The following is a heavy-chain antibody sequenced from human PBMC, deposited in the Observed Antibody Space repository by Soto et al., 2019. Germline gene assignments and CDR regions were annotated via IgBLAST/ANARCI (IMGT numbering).Heavy chain of an antibody. D-gene: IGHD6-19*01. Sequence: ASVKVSCKASGYTFTSYGISWVRQAPGQGLEWMGWISAYNGNTNYAQKLQGRVTMTTDTSTSTAYMELRSLRSDDTAVYYCASLRIAVAGNIWAEYFQHWGQGTLVTVSS. CDR2: ISAYNGNT. V-gene: IGHV1-18*01. CDR3: ASLRIAVAGNIWAEYFQH. J-gene: IGHJ1*01. CDR1: GYTFTSYG.